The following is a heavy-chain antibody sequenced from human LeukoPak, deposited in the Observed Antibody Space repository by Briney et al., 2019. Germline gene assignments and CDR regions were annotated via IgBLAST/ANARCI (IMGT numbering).Heavy chain of an antibody. CDR2: IYHSGST. CDR1: DYSISSGHY. J-gene: IGHJ3*02. D-gene: IGHD3-9*01. Sequence: SETLSLTCAVSDYSISSGHYWGWIRQPPGKGLEWIGSIYHSGSTYYNPSLKSRVTISVDTSKNQFSLKLSSVTAADTAVYYCAKTYYDILTGPTDAFDIWGQGTMVTVSS. V-gene: IGHV4-38-2*01. CDR3: AKTYYDILTGPTDAFDI.